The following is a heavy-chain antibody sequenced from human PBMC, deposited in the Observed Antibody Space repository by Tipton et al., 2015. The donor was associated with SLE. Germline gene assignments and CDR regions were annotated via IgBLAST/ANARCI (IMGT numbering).Heavy chain of an antibody. CDR1: DGSIRSTNYY. CDR2: IFYTGST. V-gene: IGHV4-39*07. Sequence: TLSLTCTVSDGSIRSTNYYWGWIRQPPGKGLEWIGSIFYTGSTYYNPSLKSRVSFSIDTSKHQFSLKLNSVTAADTAVYYCARGGVLRYFDWLSLGQGLDVWGQGTTVTVSS. D-gene: IGHD3-9*01. J-gene: IGHJ6*02. CDR3: ARGGVLRYFDWLSLGQGLDV.